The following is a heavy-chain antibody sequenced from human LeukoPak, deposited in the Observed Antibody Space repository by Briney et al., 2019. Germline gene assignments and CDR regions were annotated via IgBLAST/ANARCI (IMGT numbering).Heavy chain of an antibody. V-gene: IGHV4-30-4*08. D-gene: IGHD3-16*02. Sequence: SETLSLTCTVSGGSISSGDYYWSWIRQPPGKGLEWIGYIYYSGSTYYNPSLKSRVTISVDTSKNQFSLKLSSVTAADTAVYYCARLAYYDYVWGSYRFDYWGQGTLVTVSP. J-gene: IGHJ4*02. CDR2: IYYSGST. CDR3: ARLAYYDYVWGSYRFDY. CDR1: GGSISSGDYY.